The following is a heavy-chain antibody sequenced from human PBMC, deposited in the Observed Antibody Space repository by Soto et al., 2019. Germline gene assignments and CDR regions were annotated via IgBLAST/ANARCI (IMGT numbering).Heavy chain of an antibody. Sequence: ASVKVSCKASGYTCTGYYMHWVRLAPGQGLEWMGWINPNSGGTNYAQKSQGRVTMTRDTSISTAYMELSRLRSDDTAVYYCARDPHPYSSSYYFDYWGQGTLVTVSS. V-gene: IGHV1-2*02. D-gene: IGHD6-6*01. CDR2: INPNSGGT. J-gene: IGHJ4*02. CDR1: GYTCTGYY. CDR3: ARDPHPYSSSYYFDY.